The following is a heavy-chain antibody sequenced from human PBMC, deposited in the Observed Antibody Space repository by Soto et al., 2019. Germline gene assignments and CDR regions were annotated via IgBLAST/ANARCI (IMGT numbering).Heavy chain of an antibody. Sequence: PSETLSLTCTVSGGSISSGDYYWSWIRQPPGKGLEWIGYIYYSGSTYYNPSLKSRVTISVDTSKNQFSLKLSSVTAADTAVYYCARGIAAAGTGWFDPWGQGTQVTVSS. J-gene: IGHJ5*02. CDR3: ARGIAAAGTGWFDP. D-gene: IGHD6-13*01. V-gene: IGHV4-30-4*01. CDR1: GGSISSGDYY. CDR2: IYYSGST.